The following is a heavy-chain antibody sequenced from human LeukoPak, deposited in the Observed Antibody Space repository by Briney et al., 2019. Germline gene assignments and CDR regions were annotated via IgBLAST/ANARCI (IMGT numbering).Heavy chain of an antibody. Sequence: GGSLRLSCAASGFTFSSYSMNWVRQAPGKGLEWVSYISSSSSTIYYADSVKGRFTISRDNAKNSLYLQMNSLRAEDTAVYYCARDQYDTWSRRGNFDSWGQGTLVIVSS. D-gene: IGHD3-3*01. V-gene: IGHV3-48*01. CDR3: ARDQYDTWSRRGNFDS. J-gene: IGHJ4*02. CDR2: ISSSSSTI. CDR1: GFTFSSYS.